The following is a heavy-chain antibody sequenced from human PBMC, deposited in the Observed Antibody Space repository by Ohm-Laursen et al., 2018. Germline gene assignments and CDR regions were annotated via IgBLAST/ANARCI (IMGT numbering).Heavy chain of an antibody. J-gene: IGHJ4*02. V-gene: IGHV3-11*01. D-gene: IGHD6-13*01. CDR3: AKDHQVAAGSPFDY. CDR2: ISSGGSTI. Sequence: LSLTCTVSGGSISSRHYYWGWIRQAPGKGLEWVSYISSGGSTIYYADSVKGRFTISRDNSKNTLYLQMNSLRAEDTAVYYCAKDHQVAAGSPFDYWGQGTLVTVSS. CDR1: GGSISSRHYY.